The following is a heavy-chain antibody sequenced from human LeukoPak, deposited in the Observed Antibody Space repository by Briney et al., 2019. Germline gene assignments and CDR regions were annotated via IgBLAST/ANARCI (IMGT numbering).Heavy chain of an antibody. Sequence: GGSLRLSCAASGFIFSKFAMSWVRQAPGKGLEWVSIISGSGGTTYYTDSLKGRFTISRDNSKNTLHLQMNSLRAEDTAVYFCAKSKGYCGDECYKAGFDYWGQGTLVTVSS. V-gene: IGHV3-23*01. J-gene: IGHJ4*02. CDR2: ISGSGGTT. CDR1: GFIFSKFA. D-gene: IGHD2-21*01. CDR3: AKSKGYCGDECYKAGFDY.